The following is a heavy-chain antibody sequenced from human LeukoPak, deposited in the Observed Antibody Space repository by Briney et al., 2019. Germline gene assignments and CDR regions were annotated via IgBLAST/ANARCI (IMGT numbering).Heavy chain of an antibody. CDR1: GYSFTSYW. D-gene: IGHD3-22*01. V-gene: IGHV5-51*01. CDR3: ARTYYYDSSGYYYFDY. J-gene: IGHJ4*02. Sequence: GESLKISCKGFGYSFTSYWIGWVRQMPGKGLEWMGIIYPGDSDTRYSPSFQGQVTISADKSISTAYLQWSSLKASDTAMYYCARTYYYDSSGYYYFDYWGQGTLVTVSS. CDR2: IYPGDSDT.